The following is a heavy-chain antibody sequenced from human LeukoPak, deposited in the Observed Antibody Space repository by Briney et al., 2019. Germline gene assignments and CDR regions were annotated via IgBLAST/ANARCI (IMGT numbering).Heavy chain of an antibody. CDR3: ARGLIPYSSGWYYFDY. CDR1: GYTFTSYY. V-gene: IGHV1-46*01. Sequence: ASVKVSCKASGYTFTSYYMHWVRQAPGQGLEWMGIINPSGGSTSYAQKFQGRVTMTRDTSTSTVCMELSSLRSEDTAVYYCARGLIPYSSGWYYFDYWGQGTLVTVSS. CDR2: INPSGGST. J-gene: IGHJ4*02. D-gene: IGHD6-19*01.